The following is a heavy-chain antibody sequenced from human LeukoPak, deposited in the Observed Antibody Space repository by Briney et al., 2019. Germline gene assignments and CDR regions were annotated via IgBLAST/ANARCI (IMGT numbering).Heavy chain of an antibody. CDR1: GGSISSYY. Sequence: SETLSLTCTVSGGSISSYYWSWIRQPPGKGLEWIGYIYYSGTTNYNPSLKSRATISVDTSKNQLSLKLSSVTAADTAVYYCARGVYIAAAQYGYWGQGTLVTVSS. J-gene: IGHJ4*02. D-gene: IGHD6-13*01. CDR3: ARGVYIAAAQYGY. V-gene: IGHV4-59*01. CDR2: IYYSGTT.